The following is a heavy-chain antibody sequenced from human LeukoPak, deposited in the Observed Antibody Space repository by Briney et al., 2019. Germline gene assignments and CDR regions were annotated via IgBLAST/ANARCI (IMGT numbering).Heavy chain of an antibody. J-gene: IGHJ4*02. Sequence: PSETLSLTCTVSGGSISSSSYYWSWIRQPAGKGLEWIGRIYTSGSTNYNPSLKSRVTISVDTSKNQFSLKLSSVTAADTAVYYCARGIAVAGTPDYWGQGTLVTVSS. D-gene: IGHD6-19*01. CDR3: ARGIAVAGTPDY. CDR2: IYTSGST. V-gene: IGHV4-61*02. CDR1: GGSISSSSYY.